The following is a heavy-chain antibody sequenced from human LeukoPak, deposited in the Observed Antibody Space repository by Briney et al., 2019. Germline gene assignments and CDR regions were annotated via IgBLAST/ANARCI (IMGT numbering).Heavy chain of an antibody. CDR1: GFTFSSHW. V-gene: IGHV3-7*01. CDR3: ARGGRDNWNYVWFDP. J-gene: IGHJ5*02. Sequence: GGSLRLSCAASGFTFSSHWMTWVRQAPGKGLEWVANIKEDGTRKNYMDSVKGRFTISRDNAKNSLYLQMSGLRSEDTAVYYCARGGRDNWNYVWFDPWGQGTLVTVSS. D-gene: IGHD1-7*01. CDR2: IKEDGTRK.